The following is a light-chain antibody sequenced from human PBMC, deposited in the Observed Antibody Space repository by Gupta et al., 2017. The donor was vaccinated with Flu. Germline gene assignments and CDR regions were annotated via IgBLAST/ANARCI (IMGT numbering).Light chain of an antibody. CDR2: WAS. Sequence: DIVMTQSPDSLAVSLGERATLNCKSSQSVLYSSDNKNYLAWYQQKPGQPPKLLIYWASTRESGVPDRFSGSGSGTDSTLTISSLQAEDVAVYYCQQYYSTPYTFGQGTKLEIK. J-gene: IGKJ2*01. V-gene: IGKV4-1*01. CDR1: QSVLYSSDNKNY. CDR3: QQYYSTPYT.